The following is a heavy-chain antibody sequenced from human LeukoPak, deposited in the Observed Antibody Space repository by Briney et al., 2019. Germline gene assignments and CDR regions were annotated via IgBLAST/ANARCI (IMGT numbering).Heavy chain of an antibody. Sequence: PGGSLRLSSVVSGIPFSDYYMNWIRQAPGKGLEWISYISSSSSYTDYADSVKVRFTISRDNAKSALYLQMNSLRLEDTAVYYCAAGTVADFWGQGTPVTVSS. J-gene: IGHJ4*02. CDR1: GIPFSDYY. V-gene: IGHV3-11*03. CDR3: AAGTVADF. CDR2: ISSSSSYT. D-gene: IGHD4-11*01.